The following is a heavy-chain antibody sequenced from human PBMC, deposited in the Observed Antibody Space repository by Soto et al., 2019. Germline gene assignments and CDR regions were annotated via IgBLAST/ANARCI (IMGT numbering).Heavy chain of an antibody. CDR3: AKDGELRYYYYGMDV. V-gene: IGHV3-23*01. D-gene: IGHD3-9*01. Sequence: EVQLLESGGGLVQPGGSLRLSCAASGFTFSSYAMSWVRQAPGKGLEWVSAISGSGGSTYYADSVKGRFTISSDNSKNTLYLQMSSLRAEDTAVYYCAKDGELRYYYYGMDVWGQVTTVTFAS. J-gene: IGHJ6*02. CDR2: ISGSGGST. CDR1: GFTFSSYA.